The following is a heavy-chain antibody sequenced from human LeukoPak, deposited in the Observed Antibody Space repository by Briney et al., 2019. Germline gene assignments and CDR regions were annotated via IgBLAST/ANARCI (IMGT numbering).Heavy chain of an antibody. CDR3: ARQSRRSYYYGSGSYYNY. CDR1: GGSISSSSYY. CDR2: IYYSGST. Sequence: PSETLSLTCTVSGGSISSSSYYWGWIHQPPGKGLEWIGSIYYSGSTYYNPSLKSRVTISVDTSKNQFSLKLSSVTAADTAVYYCARQSRRSYYYGSGSYYNYWGQGTLVTVSS. D-gene: IGHD3-10*01. V-gene: IGHV4-39*01. J-gene: IGHJ4*02.